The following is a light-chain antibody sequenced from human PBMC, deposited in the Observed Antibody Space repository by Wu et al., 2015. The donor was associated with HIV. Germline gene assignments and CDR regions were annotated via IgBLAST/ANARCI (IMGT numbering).Light chain of an antibody. Sequence: DIQMTQSPSTLSAFVGDRVTITCRASQSIGSWLAWYQQKPGKAPKLLIYKASSLESGVPLRFSGSGSGTEFILTISSLQPEDVATYYCQQLNTHPLTFGGGTKVEIK. J-gene: IGKJ4*01. CDR3: QQLNTHPLT. CDR2: KAS. V-gene: IGKV1-5*03. CDR1: QSIGSW.